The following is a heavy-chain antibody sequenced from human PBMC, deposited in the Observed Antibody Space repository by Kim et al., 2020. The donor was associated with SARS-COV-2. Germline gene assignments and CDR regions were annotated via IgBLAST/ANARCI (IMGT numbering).Heavy chain of an antibody. V-gene: IGHV4-34*01. CDR2: INHSGST. CDR1: GGSFSGYY. CDR3: ARSSPVVTRPVPVFGY. Sequence: SETLSLTCAVYGGSFSGYYWSWIRQPPGKGLEWIGEINHSGSTNYNPSLKSRVTISVDTSKNQFSLKLSSVTAAGTAVYYCARSSPVVTRPVPVFGYWGQGTLVTVSS. D-gene: IGHD2-21*02. J-gene: IGHJ4*02.